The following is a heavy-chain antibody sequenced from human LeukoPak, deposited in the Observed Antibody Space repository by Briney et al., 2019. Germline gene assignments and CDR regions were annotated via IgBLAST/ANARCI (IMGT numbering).Heavy chain of an antibody. CDR1: GYTFTSYD. V-gene: IGHV1-8*01. CDR2: MNPNSGNT. D-gene: IGHD2-2*01. Sequence: ASVTVSCKASGYTFTSYDINWVRQATGQGLEWMGWMNPNSGNTGYAQKSQGRVTMTRNTSISTAYMELSSLRSEDTAVYYCARVTGLYCSSTSCQNWFDPWGQGTLVTVSS. J-gene: IGHJ5*02. CDR3: ARVTGLYCSSTSCQNWFDP.